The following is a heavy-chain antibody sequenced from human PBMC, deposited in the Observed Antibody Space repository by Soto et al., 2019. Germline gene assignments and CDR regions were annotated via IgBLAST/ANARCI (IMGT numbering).Heavy chain of an antibody. CDR1: GYTFTGYY. V-gene: IGHV1-2*04. J-gene: IGHJ5*02. Sequence: ASVKVSCKASGYTFTGYYMHWVRQAPGQGLEWMGWINPNSGGTNYAQKFQGWVTMTRDTSISTAYMELSRLRSDDTAVYYCARGGLGYCSSTSCLNWFDPWAREPWSPSP. D-gene: IGHD2-2*01. CDR3: ARGGLGYCSSTSCLNWFDP. CDR2: INPNSGGT.